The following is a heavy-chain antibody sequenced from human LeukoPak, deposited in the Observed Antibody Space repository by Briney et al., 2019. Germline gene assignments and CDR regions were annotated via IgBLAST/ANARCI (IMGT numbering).Heavy chain of an antibody. CDR3: ARAGSGWNYPH. V-gene: IGHV3-11*04. Sequence: PGESLKISCAASGFSFSDYYMSWIRQAPGKGLEWVSYISSSGSNTYYADSVKGRFTIARDNAKNSLYLQMNSLRAEDTAVYYCARAGSGWNYPHWGQGTLVTVSS. CDR1: GFSFSDYY. CDR2: ISSSGSNT. J-gene: IGHJ4*02. D-gene: IGHD1-7*01.